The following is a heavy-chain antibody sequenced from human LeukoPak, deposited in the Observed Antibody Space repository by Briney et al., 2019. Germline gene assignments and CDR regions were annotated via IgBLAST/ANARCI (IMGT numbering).Heavy chain of an antibody. D-gene: IGHD4-17*01. V-gene: IGHV3-33*06. CDR3: ANEIRPNDY. Sequence: GGSLRLSCAASGFTFSSYGMHWVRQAPGKGLEWVAVIWYDGSNKYYADSVKGRFTISRENSKSTLYLQMNNLRADDTAVYYCANEIRPNDYWGQGTLVTVSS. CDR2: IWYDGSNK. CDR1: GFTFSSYG. J-gene: IGHJ4*02.